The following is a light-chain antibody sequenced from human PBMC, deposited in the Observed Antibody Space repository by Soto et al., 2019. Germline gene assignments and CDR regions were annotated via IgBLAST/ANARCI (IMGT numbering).Light chain of an antibody. Sequence: QSALTQPPSASGSPGQSVTISCTGTKNDIGVYDFVSWYQHHPGKAPRLIIYEVVQRPSGVPDRFSGSKSGTSATLGITGFQTGDEADYYCGSWDSSLSADVFGTGTKLTVL. CDR1: KNDIGVYDF. J-gene: IGLJ1*01. V-gene: IGLV2-8*01. CDR2: EVV. CDR3: GSWDSSLSADV.